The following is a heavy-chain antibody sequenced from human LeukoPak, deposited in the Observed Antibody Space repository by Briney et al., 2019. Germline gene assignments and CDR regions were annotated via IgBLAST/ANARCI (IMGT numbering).Heavy chain of an antibody. V-gene: IGHV1-18*01. CDR3: AREYCGGDCHLGGDGMDL. J-gene: IGHJ6*02. Sequence: GSVKLSCAASGYTFTAYGITWVRQAPGQGLEWMGSISAYNGKTNYAHTLQGRVTMTTDNATSTPYMQLSSLRSDDTAVYYCAREYCGGDCHLGGDGMDLWGQGTTVTVSS. D-gene: IGHD2-21*02. CDR2: ISAYNGKT. CDR1: GYTFTAYG.